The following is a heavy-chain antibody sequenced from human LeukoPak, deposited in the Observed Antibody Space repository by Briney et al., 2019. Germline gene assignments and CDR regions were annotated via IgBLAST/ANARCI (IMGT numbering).Heavy chain of an antibody. CDR3: ARLGAMVRGVIAHSDY. D-gene: IGHD3-10*01. Sequence: GESLKISCKGSGYSFTSYWIGWVRQMPGKGLEWMGIIYPGDSDTRYSPSFQGQVTISADKSISTAYLQWSSLKASDTAMYYCARLGAMVRGVIAHSDYWGQGTLVTVSS. CDR2: IYPGDSDT. V-gene: IGHV5-51*01. J-gene: IGHJ4*02. CDR1: GYSFTSYW.